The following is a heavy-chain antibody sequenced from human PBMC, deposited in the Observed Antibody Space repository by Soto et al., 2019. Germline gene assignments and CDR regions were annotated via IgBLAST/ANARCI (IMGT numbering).Heavy chain of an antibody. V-gene: IGHV3-11*01. CDR1: GFTFSDYY. CDR3: ARGGLEDYYDSSGYYDAFDI. J-gene: IGHJ3*02. CDR2: ISSSGSTI. D-gene: IGHD3-22*01. Sequence: GESLKISCAASGFTFSDYYMSWIRQAPGKGLEWVSYISSSGSTIYYADSVKGRFTISRDNAKNSLYLQMNSLRAEDTAVYYCARGGLEDYYDSSGYYDAFDIWGQGTMVTVSS.